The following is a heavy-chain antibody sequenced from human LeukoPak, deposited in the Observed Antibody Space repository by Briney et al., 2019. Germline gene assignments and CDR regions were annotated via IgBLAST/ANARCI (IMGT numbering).Heavy chain of an antibody. CDR1: GFSFSVYS. CDR2: ISSRSYT. CDR3: ASYGGFTSATLVDLL. V-gene: IGHV3-69-1*01. J-gene: IGHJ4*02. Sequence: PGGSLRLSCAASGFSFSVYSMNWVREAPGKGLEWVSSISSRSYTDYADSVRGRFTISRDNAKNSLFLQMNSLRAEDTAVYYCASYGGFTSATLVDLLWGQGTLVTVSS. D-gene: IGHD4-23*01.